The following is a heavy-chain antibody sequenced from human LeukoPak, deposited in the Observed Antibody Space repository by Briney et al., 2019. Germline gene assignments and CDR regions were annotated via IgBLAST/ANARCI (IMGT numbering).Heavy chain of an antibody. J-gene: IGHJ4*02. CDR2: IWYDGSNK. V-gene: IGHV3-33*06. Sequence: GSLRLSCAASGFTFSSYGMHWVRQAPGKGLEWVAVIWYDGSNKYYADSVKGRFTISRDNSKSTLYLQMNSLRAEDTSVYYCSKESSQDVWFGELLSRSYYFDYWGQGTLVTVSS. D-gene: IGHD3-10*01. CDR3: SKESSQDVWFGELLSRSYYFDY. CDR1: GFTFSSYG.